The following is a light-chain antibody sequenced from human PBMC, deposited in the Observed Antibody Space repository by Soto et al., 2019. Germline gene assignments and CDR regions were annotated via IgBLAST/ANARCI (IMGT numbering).Light chain of an antibody. V-gene: IGKV3-15*01. Sequence: EIVMTQSPATLSVSPGEGATLSCRASQSVRSDLAWYQHKPGLAPRLLIYGVSTRATGIPVRFSDSGSGTEFTLSISSLQSEDSAIYYCQHYNNLPLTFGGGTKVDIK. J-gene: IGKJ4*01. CDR1: QSVRSD. CDR3: QHYNNLPLT. CDR2: GVS.